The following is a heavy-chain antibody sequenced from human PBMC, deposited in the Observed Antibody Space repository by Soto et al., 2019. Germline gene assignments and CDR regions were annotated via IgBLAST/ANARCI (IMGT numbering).Heavy chain of an antibody. CDR2: IYYSGST. CDR3: ARTRFIAEAGVYSSGWTPFDY. D-gene: IGHD6-19*01. Sequence: PSETLSLTCTVSGGSISSYYWSWIRQPPGKGLEWIGYIYYSGSTNYNPSLKSRVTISVDTSKNQFSLKLSSVTAADTAVYYCARTRFIAEAGVYSSGWTPFDYWGQGTLVTV. J-gene: IGHJ4*02. V-gene: IGHV4-59*01. CDR1: GGSISSYY.